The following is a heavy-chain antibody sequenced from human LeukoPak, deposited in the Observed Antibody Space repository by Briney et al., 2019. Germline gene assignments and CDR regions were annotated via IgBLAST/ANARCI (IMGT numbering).Heavy chain of an antibody. Sequence: SGGSLRLSCAASGFTFSDYYMSWIRQAPGKGLESVSYISSTGSTIYYADSVRGRFTISRDNAKNSLYLQMNSLGAEDTAIYYCARDRGYDYGYYSYYMDVWGKGTTVTVSS. CDR2: ISSTGSTI. D-gene: IGHD5-12*01. V-gene: IGHV3-11*04. CDR3: ARDRGYDYGYYSYYMDV. CDR1: GFTFSDYY. J-gene: IGHJ6*03.